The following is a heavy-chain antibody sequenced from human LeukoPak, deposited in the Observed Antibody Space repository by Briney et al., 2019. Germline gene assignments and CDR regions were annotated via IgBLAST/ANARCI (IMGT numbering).Heavy chain of an antibody. V-gene: IGHV4-38-2*02. CDR3: ARDHDQWLLPYFEY. Sequence: SETLSLTCIVSGYSISSGSFWAWIRQPPGKGLEWIGSIHHSGSTYSNPPLKSRVTMSVATSKNHFSLKVSSVTAADTAVYYCARDHDQWLLPYFEYWGQGILVTVSS. CDR1: GYSISSGSF. CDR2: IHHSGST. D-gene: IGHD6-19*01. J-gene: IGHJ4*02.